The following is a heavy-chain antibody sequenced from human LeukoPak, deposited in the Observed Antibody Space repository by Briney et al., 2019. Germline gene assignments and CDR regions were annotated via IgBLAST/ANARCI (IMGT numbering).Heavy chain of an antibody. D-gene: IGHD6-19*01. J-gene: IGHJ4*02. CDR2: IYTSGST. CDR3: ARGSGDGGWYWDYFDY. CDR1: GGSISSGSYY. V-gene: IGHV4-61*02. Sequence: SETLFLTCTVSGGSISSGSYYWSWIRQPAGKGLEWIGRIYTSGSTNYNPSLKSRVTISVDTSKNQFSLKLSSVTAADTAVYYCARGSGDGGWYWDYFDYWGQGTLVTVSS.